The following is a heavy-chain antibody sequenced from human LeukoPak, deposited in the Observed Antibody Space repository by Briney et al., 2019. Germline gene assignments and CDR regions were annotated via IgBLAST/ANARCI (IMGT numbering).Heavy chain of an antibody. CDR3: ARDKFSSGYLPGY. J-gene: IGHJ4*02. CDR2: ISPSDGNT. Sequence: PGGSLRLSSAASGFTFSKYAMSWVRQAPGKGLEWVSAISPSDGNTFYADSVKGRFTISRDNAKNTLYLQMNSLRVDDTAVYYCARDKFSSGYLPGYWGQGTLVTVSS. D-gene: IGHD3-22*01. V-gene: IGHV3-23*01. CDR1: GFTFSKYA.